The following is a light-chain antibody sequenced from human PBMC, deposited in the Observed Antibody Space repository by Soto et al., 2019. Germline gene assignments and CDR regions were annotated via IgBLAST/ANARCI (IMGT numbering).Light chain of an antibody. Sequence: IQMTQSPSTLSASVGDTVTITCRASQTISVSLAWYRQKPGKAPNLLTYDASTLQEGVPSRFSGSGSGTEFTLTVTRLQPDDFATYFCQQYDKYSTFGHGTKVDIK. CDR3: QQYDKYST. V-gene: IGKV1-5*01. CDR1: QTISVS. J-gene: IGKJ1*01. CDR2: DAS.